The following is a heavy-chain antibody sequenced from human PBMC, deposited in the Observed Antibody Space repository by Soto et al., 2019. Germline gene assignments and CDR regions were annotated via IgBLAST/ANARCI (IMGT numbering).Heavy chain of an antibody. Sequence: QVQLVESGGGVVQPGRSLRLSCAASGFTFSSYGMHWVRQAPGKGLEWVAVISYDGSNKYYADSVKGRFTISRDNSKNTLYLQMNRLRAEDTAVYYCAKDVETPYYYYGMDVWGQGTTVTVSS. CDR3: AKDVETPYYYYGMDV. D-gene: IGHD2-21*01. CDR1: GFTFSSYG. J-gene: IGHJ6*02. V-gene: IGHV3-30*18. CDR2: ISYDGSNK.